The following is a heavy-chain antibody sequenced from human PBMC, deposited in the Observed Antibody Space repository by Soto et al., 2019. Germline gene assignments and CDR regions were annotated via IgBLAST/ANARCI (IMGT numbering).Heavy chain of an antibody. CDR3: ARGLYSGDK. J-gene: IGHJ4*02. D-gene: IGHD2-21*01. CDR1: GYIFTNYY. Sequence: QVRLVQSGAEVKKPGASVKVSCKASGYIFTNYYIHWVRQAPGQGLEWMAIINPNGGSTNCAQKFQGRITLTRDTSTSTVYMALSSLTSEDTAVYYCARGLYSGDKWGQGTLVTVSS. CDR2: INPNGGST. V-gene: IGHV1-46*01.